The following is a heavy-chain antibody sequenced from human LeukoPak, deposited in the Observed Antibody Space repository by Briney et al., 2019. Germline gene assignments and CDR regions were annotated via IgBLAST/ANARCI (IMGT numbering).Heavy chain of an antibody. D-gene: IGHD5-12*01. CDR2: IYYSGST. V-gene: IGHV4-59*01. Sequence: SETLSLTCTVSGGSISSYYWSWIRQPPGKGLEWIGYIYYSGSTNHNPSLKSRVTISVDTSKNQFSLKLSSVTAADTAVYYCARDEGVDGNWFDPWGQGTLVTVSS. J-gene: IGHJ5*02. CDR1: GGSISSYY. CDR3: ARDEGVDGNWFDP.